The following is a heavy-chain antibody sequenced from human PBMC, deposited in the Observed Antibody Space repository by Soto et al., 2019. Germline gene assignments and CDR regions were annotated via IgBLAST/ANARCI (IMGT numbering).Heavy chain of an antibody. Sequence: GGSRSPSCPPSGFTSSSYSMNWVRQVPGKGLEWVSSIRSSSSYIYYADSVKGRFTISRDNAKNSLYLQMNSLRAEDTAVYYCARARYAGGYYDSSGYYYLDYWGQGTLVTVSS. V-gene: IGHV3-21*01. CDR3: ARARYAGGYYDSSGYYYLDY. CDR1: GFTSSSYS. J-gene: IGHJ4*02. CDR2: IRSSSSYI. D-gene: IGHD3-22*01.